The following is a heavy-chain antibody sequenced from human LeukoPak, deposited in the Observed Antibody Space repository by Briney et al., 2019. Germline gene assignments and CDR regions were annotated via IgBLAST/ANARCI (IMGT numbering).Heavy chain of an antibody. J-gene: IGHJ4*02. CDR3: AKGFGIAWYVFLFDY. CDR1: GGSFSGYY. V-gene: IGHV4-34*01. Sequence: SETLSLTCAVYGGSFSGYYWSWIRQPPGKGLEWIGEINHSGSTNYNPSPKSRVTISVDTSKNQFSLKLSSVTAADTAVYYCAKGFGIAWYVFLFDYWGQGSLVTVSS. CDR2: INHSGST. D-gene: IGHD6-13*01.